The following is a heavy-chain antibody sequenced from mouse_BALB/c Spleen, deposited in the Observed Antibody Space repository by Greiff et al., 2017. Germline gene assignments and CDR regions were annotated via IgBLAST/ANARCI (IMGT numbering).Heavy chain of an antibody. V-gene: IGHV5-17*02. Sequence: EVKLMESGGGLVQPGGSRKLSCAASGFTFSSFGMHWVRQAPEKGLEWVAYISSGSSTIYYADTVKGRFTISRDNPKNTLFLQMTSLRSEDTAMYYCAREYGNLFAYWGQGTLVTVSA. CDR3: AREYGNLFAY. J-gene: IGHJ3*01. CDR2: ISSGSSTI. CDR1: GFTFSSFG. D-gene: IGHD2-10*02.